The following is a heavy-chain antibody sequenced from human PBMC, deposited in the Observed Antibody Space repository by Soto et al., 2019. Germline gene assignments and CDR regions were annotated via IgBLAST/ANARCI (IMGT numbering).Heavy chain of an antibody. Sequence: QVQLVESGGGVVQPGRSLRPSCAASGFTFSTYGMHWVRQAPGKGLEWVAVISYDGSNKYYADSVKGRFTISRDNSKNTLFLQMNSLRAEDTAVYYCVKDMSYYGSGGQAFDYWGQGTLVTVSS. V-gene: IGHV3-30*18. CDR3: VKDMSYYGSGGQAFDY. CDR2: ISYDGSNK. CDR1: GFTFSTYG. D-gene: IGHD3-10*01. J-gene: IGHJ4*02.